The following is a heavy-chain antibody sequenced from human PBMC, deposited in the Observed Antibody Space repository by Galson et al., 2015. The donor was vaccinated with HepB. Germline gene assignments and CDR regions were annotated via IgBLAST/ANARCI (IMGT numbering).Heavy chain of an antibody. J-gene: IGHJ4*02. CDR2: INPSGDSI. V-gene: IGHV1-46*03. D-gene: IGHD6-13*01. CDR1: GFSFTTYY. CDR3: VKEAAGAAKNFDY. Sequence: SVKVSCKASGFSFTTYYMHWVRHAPGRGLEWMGVINPSGDSISYAQKLQGRVTMTRDTSKSTLHMELNTLRSEETAVYYRVKEAAGAAKNFDYWGQGTLVTVSS.